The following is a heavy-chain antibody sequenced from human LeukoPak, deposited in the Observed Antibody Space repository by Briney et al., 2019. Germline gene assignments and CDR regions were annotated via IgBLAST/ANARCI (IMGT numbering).Heavy chain of an antibody. CDR2: ISGNGINT. CDR1: GFTFNIYA. V-gene: IGHV3-23*01. CDR3: ARGVSD. J-gene: IGHJ4*02. Sequence: GGSLRLSCATSGFTFNIYAMNWVRQAPGKGLEWVSIISGNGINTYYADSVKGRFTISRDDSKNTQYLQMNSLRVDDTAIYYCARGVSDWGQGTLVTVAS. D-gene: IGHD3-16*01.